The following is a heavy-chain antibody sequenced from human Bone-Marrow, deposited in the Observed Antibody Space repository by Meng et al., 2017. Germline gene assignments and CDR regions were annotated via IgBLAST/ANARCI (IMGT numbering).Heavy chain of an antibody. V-gene: IGHV2-5*02. CDR2: IYWDDDK. J-gene: IGHJ5*02. D-gene: IGHD3-16*01. CDR1: GFSLSTSGVG. Sequence: QITLKEAGPTLVKTTQTLTLTCTFSGFSLSTSGVGVGWIRQPPGKALEWLALIYWDDDKRYSPSLKSRLTITKDTSKNQVVLTMTNMDPVDTATYYCAHFYYDYVWGSYTTWGQGTLVTVSS. CDR3: AHFYYDYVWGSYTT.